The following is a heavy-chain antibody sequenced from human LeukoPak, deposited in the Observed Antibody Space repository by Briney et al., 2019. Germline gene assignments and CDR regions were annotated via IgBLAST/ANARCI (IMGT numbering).Heavy chain of an antibody. D-gene: IGHD3-10*01. Sequence: GASVKVSCKASGYTFTSYDINWVRQATGQGLEWMGWMNPNSGNTGYAQKFQGRVTMTRNTSISTAYMELSSLRSEDTAVYYCAVKTLPYGSGSYYNVWWFDPWGQGTLVTVSS. CDR3: AVKTLPYGSGSYYNVWWFDP. V-gene: IGHV1-8*01. CDR1: GYTFTSYD. CDR2: MNPNSGNT. J-gene: IGHJ5*02.